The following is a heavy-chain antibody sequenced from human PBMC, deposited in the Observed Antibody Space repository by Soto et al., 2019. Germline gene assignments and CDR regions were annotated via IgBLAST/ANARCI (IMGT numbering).Heavy chain of an antibody. CDR1: GFTFSSLS. CDR3: ARDPYYYDTSGYSY. Sequence: SLRLSSAASGFTFSSLSMHWVRQAPGKGLEWVSSISPSSSYIYYADSVRGRFTISRDNAKNSLYLQMNSLRAEDTAVYYCARDPYYYDTSGYSYWGQGTLVTVSS. CDR2: ISPSSSYI. V-gene: IGHV3-21*01. D-gene: IGHD3-22*01. J-gene: IGHJ4*02.